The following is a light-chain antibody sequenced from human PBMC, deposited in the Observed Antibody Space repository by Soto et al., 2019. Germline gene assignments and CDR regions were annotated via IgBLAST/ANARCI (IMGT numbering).Light chain of an antibody. J-gene: IGKJ1*01. V-gene: IGKV1-6*01. CDR2: AAS. CDR1: QGIRND. Sequence: AIQMTQSPPSLSASVGDRVTITCRASQGIRNDLGWYQQKPGKAPKLLIYAASSLQSGVPSRFSGSGSGTDFTLTITSLQPEDFATYYCLQDYNYPWTFGQGTKVEIK. CDR3: LQDYNYPWT.